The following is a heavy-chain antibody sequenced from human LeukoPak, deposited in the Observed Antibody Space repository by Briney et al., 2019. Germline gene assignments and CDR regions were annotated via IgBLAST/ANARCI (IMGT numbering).Heavy chain of an antibody. CDR1: GYTFTGYY. D-gene: IGHD3-9*01. J-gene: IGHJ6*02. CDR2: INPNSGGT. CDR3: ARVRHYDTLTGYLPESYYYAMDV. V-gene: IGHV1-2*02. Sequence: ASVKVSCKASGYTFTGYYMHWVRQAPGQGLEWMGWINPNSGGTNYAQKFQGRVTMTRDTSISTAYMELSRLRSDDTAVYYCARVRHYDTLTGYLPESYYYAMDVWGQGTTVTVSS.